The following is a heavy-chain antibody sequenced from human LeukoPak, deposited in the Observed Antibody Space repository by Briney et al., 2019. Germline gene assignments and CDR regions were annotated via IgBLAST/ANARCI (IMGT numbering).Heavy chain of an antibody. Sequence: GASVKVSCKASGYTFTGYYMHWVRQAPGQGLEWMGRINPNSGGTNYAQKFQGRVTMTRDTSISTAYMELRSLRSDDTAVYYCARGGNDFWSGYYFDYWGQGTLVTVSS. CDR3: ARGGNDFWSGYYFDY. J-gene: IGHJ4*02. CDR1: GYTFTGYY. V-gene: IGHV1-2*06. CDR2: INPNSGGT. D-gene: IGHD3-3*01.